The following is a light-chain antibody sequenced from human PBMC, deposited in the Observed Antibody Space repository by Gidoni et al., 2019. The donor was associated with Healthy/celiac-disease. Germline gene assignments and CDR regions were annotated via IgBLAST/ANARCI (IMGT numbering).Light chain of an antibody. CDR1: QSVSSN. V-gene: IGKV3-15*01. CDR3: QQYNNWRPLT. Sequence: EIVMTQSPATLSVSPGERATLPCRASQSVSSNLAWYQQKPGPAPRLLISGAATRATGSPARFSGSGSGTEFTLTISSLQSEDFAVYYCQQYNNWRPLTFGGGTKVEIK. CDR2: GAA. J-gene: IGKJ4*01.